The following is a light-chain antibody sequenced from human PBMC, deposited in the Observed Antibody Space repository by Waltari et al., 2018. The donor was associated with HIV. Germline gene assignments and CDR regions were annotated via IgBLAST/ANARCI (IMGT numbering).Light chain of an antibody. J-gene: IGKJ2*02. Sequence: IQMTSPPSSLSASVGYRVTFICRAGQSISTYVNWYQQQPGKAPKIRIYATSSWQSGVPSSVSGSGSGTDFTITISSLQPEDFATYYCQQSDSTLCAFGQGTKLDMK. V-gene: IGKV1-39*01. CDR3: QQSDSTLCA. CDR2: ATS. CDR1: QSISTY.